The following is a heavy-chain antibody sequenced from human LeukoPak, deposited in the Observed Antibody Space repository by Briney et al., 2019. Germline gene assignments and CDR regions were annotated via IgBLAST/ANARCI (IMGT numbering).Heavy chain of an antibody. V-gene: IGHV3-13*01. J-gene: IGHJ6*03. CDR2: IGTAGDT. CDR1: GFTFSSYD. Sequence: GGSLRLSCAASGFTFSSYDMHWVRQATGKGLEWVSAIGTAGDTYYPGSVKGRFTISRENAKNYLYLQMNSLRAGDTAVYYCARMGYYYYMDVWGKGTTVTVSS. D-gene: IGHD5-24*01. CDR3: ARMGYYYYMDV.